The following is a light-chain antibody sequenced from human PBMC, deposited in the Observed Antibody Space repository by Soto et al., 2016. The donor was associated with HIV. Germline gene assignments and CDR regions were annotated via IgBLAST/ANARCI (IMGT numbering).Light chain of an antibody. V-gene: IGKV1-5*03. Sequence: DIQMTQSPSTLSASVGDRVSITCRASQSINSWLAWYQQKPGQAPKVLIYKASSLQSGVPSKFSGSGSGTEFTLTISSLQPDDFATYYCQQYNSYKGTFGQGTKVEIK. CDR2: KAS. CDR1: QSINSW. CDR3: QQYNSYKGT. J-gene: IGKJ1*01.